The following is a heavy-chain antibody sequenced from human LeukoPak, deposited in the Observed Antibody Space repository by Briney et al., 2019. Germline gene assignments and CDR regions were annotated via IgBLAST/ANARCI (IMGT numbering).Heavy chain of an antibody. CDR2: IYYSGST. J-gene: IGHJ3*02. CDR1: GGSISSSSYY. V-gene: IGHV4-39*07. Sequence: PSETLSLTCTVSGGSISSSSYYWGWIRQPPGKGLEWIGSIYYSGSTYYNPSLKSRVTISVDTSKNQFSLKLSSVTAADTAVYYCARVDESVEMATITKGDAFDIWGQGTMVTVSS. D-gene: IGHD5-24*01. CDR3: ARVDESVEMATITKGDAFDI.